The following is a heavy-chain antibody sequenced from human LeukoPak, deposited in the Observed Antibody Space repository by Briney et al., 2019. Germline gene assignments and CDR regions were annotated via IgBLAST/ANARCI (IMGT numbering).Heavy chain of an antibody. J-gene: IGHJ4*02. D-gene: IGHD4-23*01. CDR2: ISSSSSYI. V-gene: IGHV3-21*01. Sequence: GGSLRLSCAASGFTFSSYSMNWVRQAPGKGLEWVSSISSSSSYIYYADSVKGRFTISRDNAKNSLYLQMNSLRAEDTAVYYCAKEMDYGGEGLDYWGQGTLVTVSS. CDR3: AKEMDYGGEGLDY. CDR1: GFTFSSYS.